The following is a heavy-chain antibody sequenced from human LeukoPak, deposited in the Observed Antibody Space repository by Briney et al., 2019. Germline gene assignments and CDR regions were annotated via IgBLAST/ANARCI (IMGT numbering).Heavy chain of an antibody. CDR1: GYTFTSYG. Sequence: GASVKVSCKASGYTFTSYGISWVRQAPGQGLEWMGWISAYNGNTNYAQKLQGRVTMTTDTSTSTAYMELRSLRSDDTAVYYCARARGKDIVVVPAAHMDVWGQGTTVTVSS. J-gene: IGHJ6*02. V-gene: IGHV1-18*01. CDR2: ISAYNGNT. CDR3: ARARGKDIVVVPAAHMDV. D-gene: IGHD2-2*01.